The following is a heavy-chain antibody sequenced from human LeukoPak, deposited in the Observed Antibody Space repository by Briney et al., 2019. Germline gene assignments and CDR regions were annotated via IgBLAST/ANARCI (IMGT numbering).Heavy chain of an antibody. D-gene: IGHD3-3*01. CDR1: GGSFSGYY. CDR3: ARLYYDFWSGYYFDY. CDR2: IYYSGST. Sequence: KPSETLSLTCAVYGGSFSGYYWSWIRQPPGKGLEWIGYIYYSGSTYYNPSLKSRVTISVDTSKNQFSLKLRSVTDPDTALYHCARLYYDFWSGYYFDYWGPGTLVTVSS. V-gene: IGHV4-30-4*01. J-gene: IGHJ4*02.